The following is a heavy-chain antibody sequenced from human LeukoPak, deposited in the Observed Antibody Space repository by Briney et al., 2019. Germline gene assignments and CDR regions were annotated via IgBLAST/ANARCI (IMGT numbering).Heavy chain of an antibody. Sequence: SETLSLTCTVSGGSISSYYWSWIRQPPGKGLEWIGYIYDSGNTNYNPSLKSRVTISVDTSKNQFSLKLSSVTAADTAVYYCARERSSSFLDYWGQGTLVTVSS. J-gene: IGHJ4*02. CDR1: GGSISSYY. CDR2: IYDSGNT. CDR3: ARERSSSFLDY. V-gene: IGHV4-59*01. D-gene: IGHD6-6*01.